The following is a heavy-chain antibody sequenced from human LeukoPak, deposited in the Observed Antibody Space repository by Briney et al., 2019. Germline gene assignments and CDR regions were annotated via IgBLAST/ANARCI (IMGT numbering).Heavy chain of an antibody. CDR3: ARGGTGYSSGWLRAFDI. CDR2: INPHSGGT. J-gene: IGHJ3*02. CDR1: GYMFTTYY. Sequence: RASVKVSCKTSGYMFTTYYPHWVRQAPGQGLEWMGWINPHSGGTNYAQKFQGRVTMTRDTSISTVYMELSSLRSDDTAVYYCARGGTGYSSGWLRAFDIWGQGTMVTVSS. V-gene: IGHV1-2*02. D-gene: IGHD6-19*01.